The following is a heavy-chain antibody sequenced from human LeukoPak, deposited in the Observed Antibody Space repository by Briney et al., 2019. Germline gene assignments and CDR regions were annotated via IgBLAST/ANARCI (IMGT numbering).Heavy chain of an antibody. CDR3: ARVRYCNSTTCRGAFDI. CDR2: SRNKAKNFLT. CDR1: GFTFSSYS. Sequence: GGSLRLSCAASGFTFSSYSMNWVRQAPGKGLEWVGRSRNKAKNFLTEYAASVKGRFTVSRDDSKNSLFLHMNSLKIEDTAIYFCARVRYCNSTTCRGAFDIWGQGTLVTVSS. D-gene: IGHD2-2*01. V-gene: IGHV3-72*01. J-gene: IGHJ3*02.